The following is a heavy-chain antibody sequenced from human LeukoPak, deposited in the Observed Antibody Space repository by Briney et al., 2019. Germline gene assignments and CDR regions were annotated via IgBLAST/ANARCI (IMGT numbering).Heavy chain of an antibody. D-gene: IGHD3-10*01. CDR2: IKQDGSEK. J-gene: IGHJ4*02. CDR1: RFTISTYW. V-gene: IGHV3-7*01. CDR3: ARDWFGELSQKGVNY. Sequence: GGSLRLFCAASRFTISTYWMHWVRQAQGKGLEWVANIKQDGSEKYYVDSVKGRFTISRDNAKISLYLQMNSLRAEDTAVYYCARDWFGELSQKGVNYWGQGTLVTVSS.